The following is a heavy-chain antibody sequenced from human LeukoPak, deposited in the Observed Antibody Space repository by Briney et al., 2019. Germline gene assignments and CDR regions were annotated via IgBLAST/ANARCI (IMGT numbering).Heavy chain of an antibody. CDR3: ARTGSPANWFDP. J-gene: IGHJ5*02. V-gene: IGHV4-39*07. D-gene: IGHD1-14*01. CDR2: IYYSGST. CDR1: GGSISSSSYY. Sequence: SETLSLTCTVSGGSISSSSYYWGWIRQPPGKGLELIGSIYYSGSTYYNPSLKSRVTMSVDTSKNQFSLKLSSVTAADTAVYYCARTGSPANWFDPWGQGTLVTVSS.